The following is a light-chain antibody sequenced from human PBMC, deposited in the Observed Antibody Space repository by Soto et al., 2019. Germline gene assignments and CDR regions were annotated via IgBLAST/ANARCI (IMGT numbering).Light chain of an antibody. CDR2: DDR. Sequence: SSVMTQPPSVSVAPGQTARITCGGNNIETKSVHWYQQRPGQAPLLVGFDDRDRPSGIPERFSGSNSGNTATLTISRVEAGDEADYYCQVWDTSDDLVVFGGGTKLTVL. V-gene: IGLV3-21*02. CDR3: QVWDTSDDLVV. CDR1: NIETKS. J-gene: IGLJ2*01.